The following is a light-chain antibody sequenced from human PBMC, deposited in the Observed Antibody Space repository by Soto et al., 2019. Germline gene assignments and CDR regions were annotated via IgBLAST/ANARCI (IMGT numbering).Light chain of an antibody. J-gene: IGKJ1*01. CDR1: QSISNW. Sequence: QITQSPFTLPAPVGDRVTISCRASQSISNWLAWYQQKPGNAPILLIYAVTSLQSGVPSRFSGSGAGTDFILTSTMQHPEDVAYYYCQHSNTPPTFGQGTKVDIK. CDR2: AVT. V-gene: IGKV1-5*01. CDR3: QHSNTPPT.